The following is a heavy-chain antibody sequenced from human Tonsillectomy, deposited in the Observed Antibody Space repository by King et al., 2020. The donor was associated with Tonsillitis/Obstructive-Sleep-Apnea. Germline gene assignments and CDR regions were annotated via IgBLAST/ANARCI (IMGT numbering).Heavy chain of an antibody. Sequence: QLVQSGAEVKKPGESLRISCKGSGYSFTSYWINWVRQMSGKGLEWMGRIDPSDSYTNYSPSFQGHVTISADKSISTAYLQWSSLKASDSAMYYCARLVMVTFGGVLADYCDYWGQGTLVTVSS. CDR3: ARLVMVTFGGVLADYCDY. V-gene: IGHV5-10-1*03. CDR2: IDPSDSYT. D-gene: IGHD3-16*02. CDR1: GYSFTSYW. J-gene: IGHJ4*02.